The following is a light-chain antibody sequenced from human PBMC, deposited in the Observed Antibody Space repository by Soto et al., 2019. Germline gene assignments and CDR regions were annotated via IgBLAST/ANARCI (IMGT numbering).Light chain of an antibody. CDR3: KQRSNWLWT. J-gene: IGKJ1*01. CDR2: DAS. CDR1: QRVSSY. Sequence: EIVLTQSPATLSLSPGERATLSCRASQRVSSYLAWYQQKPGQAPRLLIYDASNRATGIPARFSGSGSGTDFTLTISSLEPEDFAVYYCKQRSNWLWTFGQGTKVDIK. V-gene: IGKV3-11*01.